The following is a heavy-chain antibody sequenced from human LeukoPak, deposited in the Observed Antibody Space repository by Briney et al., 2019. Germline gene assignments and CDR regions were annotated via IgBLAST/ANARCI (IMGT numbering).Heavy chain of an antibody. J-gene: IGHJ4*02. D-gene: IGHD6-13*01. V-gene: IGHV1-3*01. CDR1: GYTFTSYA. Sequence: PVASVKVSCKASGYTFTSYAMHWVRQAPGQRLEWMGWINAGNGNTKYSQKFQGRVTITRDTSASTAYMELSSLTSEDTAVYYCARGPRAAADDYWGQGTLVTVSS. CDR3: ARGPRAAADDY. CDR2: INAGNGNT.